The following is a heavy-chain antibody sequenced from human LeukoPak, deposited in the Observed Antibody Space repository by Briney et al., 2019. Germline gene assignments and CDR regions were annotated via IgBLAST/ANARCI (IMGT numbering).Heavy chain of an antibody. CDR3: AREYGDYDSWFDP. V-gene: IGHV1-2*02. Sequence: VASLRVSCTPSGYTFTAYYMHWVRQAPGQGLEWMAWINPNSGATNYTQTSQGKVTMTRATSISTAYMELSRLKSDDTAVYYCAREYGDYDSWFDPWGQGTLVTVSS. J-gene: IGHJ5*02. CDR2: INPNSGAT. CDR1: GYTFTAYY. D-gene: IGHD4-17*01.